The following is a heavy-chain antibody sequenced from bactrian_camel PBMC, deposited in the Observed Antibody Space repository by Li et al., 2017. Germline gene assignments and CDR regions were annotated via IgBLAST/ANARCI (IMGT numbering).Heavy chain of an antibody. CDR3: AEGDARLPTGNK. CDR2: INSGGGST. D-gene: IGHD6*01. J-gene: IGHJ4*01. CDR1: GFTFSINA. V-gene: IGHV3S31*01. Sequence: VQLVESGGGSVQGGGSLRLSCQASGFTFSINAMSWARQAPGKELGWVSGINSGGGSTYYADSVKGRFTISRDNDKNTLYLQLNDLKSEDTAMYYCAEGDARLPTGNKRGQGTQVTVS.